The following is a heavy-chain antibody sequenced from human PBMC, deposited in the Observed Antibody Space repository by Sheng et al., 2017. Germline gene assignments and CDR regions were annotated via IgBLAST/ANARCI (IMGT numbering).Heavy chain of an antibody. D-gene: IGHD3-10*01. V-gene: IGHV3-21*01. CDR3: ARDRAGTYSFDY. CDR2: ISTSSSYI. CDR1: GFTFSSYS. Sequence: EVQLVESGGGLVQPGGSLRLSCAASGFTFSSYSINWVRQAPGKGLEWVSAISTSSSYIYYADSVKGRFTISRDNGKNSLYLQMNSLRAEDTAVYYCARDRAGTYSFDYWGQGTLVTVSS. J-gene: IGHJ4*02.